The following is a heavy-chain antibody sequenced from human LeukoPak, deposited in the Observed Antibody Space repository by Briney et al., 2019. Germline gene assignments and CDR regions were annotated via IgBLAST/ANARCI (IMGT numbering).Heavy chain of an antibody. CDR3: AREGRWLQLAFDY. Sequence: PGGSLRLSCAASGFTFSSYEMNWVRQAPGKGLEWVSYISSSGSTIYYADSVKGRFTISRDNANNSLYLQMNSLRAEDTAVYYCAREGRWLQLAFDYWGQGTLVTVSS. D-gene: IGHD5-24*01. J-gene: IGHJ4*02. CDR1: GFTFSSYE. CDR2: ISSSGSTI. V-gene: IGHV3-48*03.